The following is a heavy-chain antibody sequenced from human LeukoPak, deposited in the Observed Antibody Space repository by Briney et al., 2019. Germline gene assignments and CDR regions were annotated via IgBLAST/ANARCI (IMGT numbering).Heavy chain of an antibody. J-gene: IGHJ6*03. Sequence: ASVKVSCKASGYTFTGYYMHWVRQAPGQGLEWMGWINPNSGGTNYAQKFQGRVTMTRDTSISTAYMELSRLRSDDTAVYYCAREAPDTAMVPYDYYYYYMDVWGKGTTVTVSS. CDR3: AREAPDTAMVPYDYYYYYMDV. D-gene: IGHD5-18*01. CDR2: INPNSGGT. CDR1: GYTFTGYY. V-gene: IGHV1-2*02.